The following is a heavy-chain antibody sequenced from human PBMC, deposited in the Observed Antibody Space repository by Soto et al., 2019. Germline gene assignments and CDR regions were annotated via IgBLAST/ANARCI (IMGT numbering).Heavy chain of an antibody. V-gene: IGHV1-2*04. CDR1: GYTFTGYY. J-gene: IGHJ6*02. CDR2: INPNSGGT. CDR3: ARVRVVEDYYYYYGMDV. D-gene: IGHD2-15*01. Sequence: ASVKVSCKASGYTFTGYYMHCVRQAPGQGLEWMGWINPNSGGTNYAQKFQGWVTMTRDTSISTAYMELSRLRSDDTAVYYCARVRVVEDYYYYYGMDVWGQGTTVTVSS.